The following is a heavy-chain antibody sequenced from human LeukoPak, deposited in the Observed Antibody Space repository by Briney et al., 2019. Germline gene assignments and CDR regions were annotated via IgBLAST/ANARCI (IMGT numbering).Heavy chain of an antibody. CDR1: GYTFTSNY. D-gene: IGHD1-7*01. CDR2: ISPSGGST. J-gene: IGHJ4*02. Sequence: ASVKVSCKAFGYTFTSNYMHWVRQAPGQGPEWMGVISPSGGSTTYAQKFQGRVTLTRDMSTSTDYLELSSLRSEDTAVYYCARGVGWNYLFDYWGQGTLVTVSS. V-gene: IGHV1-46*01. CDR3: ARGVGWNYLFDY.